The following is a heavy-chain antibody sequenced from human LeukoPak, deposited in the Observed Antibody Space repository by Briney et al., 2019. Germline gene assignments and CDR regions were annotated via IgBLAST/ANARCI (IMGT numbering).Heavy chain of an antibody. J-gene: IGHJ3*02. CDR2: IYYTGNT. CDR3: AGDTRQRLFPDAFDI. D-gene: IGHD6-25*01. Sequence: PSGTLALNCPVAPGSISTYYWICIRQSSGTGELGLGYIYYTGNTNSSPSFESRDTFSVDTSKNLFSLKVNSVTAEDTALYYCAGDTRQRLFPDAFDIWGQGTMVTVSS. V-gene: IGHV4-59*13. CDR1: PGSISTYY.